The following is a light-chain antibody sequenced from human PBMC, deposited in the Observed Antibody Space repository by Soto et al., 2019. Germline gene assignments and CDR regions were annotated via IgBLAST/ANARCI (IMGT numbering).Light chain of an antibody. J-gene: IGKJ1*01. CDR2: KAS. CDR3: QQYNSYWT. CDR1: QSISSW. V-gene: IGKV1-5*03. Sequence: DIPLTQSPSTLSASVGGRVTITCRASQSISSWLAWYQQKPGKAPKLLIYKASSLESGVPSRFSGSGSGTEFTLTISSLQPDDFATYYCQQYNSYWTFGQGTKVDI.